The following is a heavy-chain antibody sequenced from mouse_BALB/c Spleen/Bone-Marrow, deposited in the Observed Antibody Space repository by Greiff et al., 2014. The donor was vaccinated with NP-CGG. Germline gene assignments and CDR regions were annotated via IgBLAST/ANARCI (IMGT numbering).Heavy chain of an antibody. CDR1: GFSLASYG. J-gene: IGHJ2*01. Sequence: VQLVESGPGLVAPSQSLTITCTVSGFSLASYGIHWVRQPPGKGLEWLGVICAGGATNYNSALMSRLSISKDNSKSQVFLKMNSLQIDDTAMFYCTREREGDGYYDFDYWGQGTIFTVSS. CDR3: TREREGDGYYDFDY. V-gene: IGHV2-9*02. CDR2: ICAGGAT. D-gene: IGHD2-3*01.